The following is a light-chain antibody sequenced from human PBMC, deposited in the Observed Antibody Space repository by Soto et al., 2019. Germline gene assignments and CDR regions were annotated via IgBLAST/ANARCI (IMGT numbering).Light chain of an antibody. V-gene: IGLV2-14*03. CDR3: SSYATSGTNVI. CDR1: NSDVGAYPY. CDR2: EVA. Sequence: QSVLAQPASVSGSPGQSITISCTGTNSDVGAYPYVSWYQQHPGNAPKLLIYEVADRPSGVSDRFSGSKSGNTASLTISALQAEDEAVYYCSSYATSGTNVIFGGGTK. J-gene: IGLJ2*01.